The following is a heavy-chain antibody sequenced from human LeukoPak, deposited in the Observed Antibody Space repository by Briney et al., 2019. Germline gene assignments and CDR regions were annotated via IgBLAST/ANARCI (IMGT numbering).Heavy chain of an antibody. CDR3: AAAYFGVDQYYYGMDV. V-gene: IGHV3-23*01. CDR1: GFTFTSYA. D-gene: IGHD3-3*01. J-gene: IGHJ6*02. Sequence: GGSLRLSCAASGFTFTSYAMSWVRQAPGKGLEWVSAISGDGGSTYYADSVKGRFTISRDYSKNTLHLQMNSLRAEDTAVYYCAAAYFGVDQYYYGMDVWGQGTTVTVSS. CDR2: ISGDGGST.